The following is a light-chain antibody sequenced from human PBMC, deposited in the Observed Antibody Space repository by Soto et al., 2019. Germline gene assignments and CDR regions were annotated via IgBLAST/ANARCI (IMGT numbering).Light chain of an antibody. V-gene: IGKV3-15*01. CDR2: GAS. CDR3: QQYNNWPPRT. Sequence: EIVMTQSPATLSVSPGERATLSCRASQSVSSNLAWYQQKPGQAPRLLIYGASTRATGIPARFSGSGSGTXXXXXXXXXQSEDFAVYYCQQYNNWPPRTFGQGTKVEIK. J-gene: IGKJ1*01. CDR1: QSVSSN.